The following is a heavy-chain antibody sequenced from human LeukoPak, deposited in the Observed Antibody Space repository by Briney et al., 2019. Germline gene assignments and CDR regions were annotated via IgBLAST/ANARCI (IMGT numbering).Heavy chain of an antibody. CDR1: GGSISSYF. CDR3: ARDRFGDLNYFDY. Sequence: PSETLSLTCTGSGGSISSYFWSWIRQPAGKGLEWIGRIYTSGSTNYSPSLKSRVTISADKSTNQFSLKLSSVTAADTAVYYCARDRFGDLNYFDYWGQGTLVTVSS. J-gene: IGHJ4*02. V-gene: IGHV4-4*07. D-gene: IGHD3-3*01. CDR2: IYTSGST.